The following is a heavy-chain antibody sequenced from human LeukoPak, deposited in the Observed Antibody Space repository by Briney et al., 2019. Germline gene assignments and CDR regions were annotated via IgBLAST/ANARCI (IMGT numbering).Heavy chain of an antibody. J-gene: IGHJ6*03. V-gene: IGHV4-59*01. CDR2: ISYSGNT. CDR1: GGSISTYY. Sequence: SETLSLTCTVSGGSISTYYWSWIRQPPGNGLEWIGYISYSGNTNYDPSLKSRVTISVDTSKNQFSLKLSSVTAADTAVYYCARVRKTQIYNYGSLDYYYYMDVWGKGTTVTVSS. D-gene: IGHD5-18*01. CDR3: ARVRKTQIYNYGSLDYYYYMDV.